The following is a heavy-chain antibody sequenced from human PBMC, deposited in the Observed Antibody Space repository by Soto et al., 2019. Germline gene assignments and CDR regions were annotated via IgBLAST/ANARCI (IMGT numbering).Heavy chain of an antibody. Sequence: ASVKVSCKASGYTFTGYYMHWVRQAPGQGLEWMGWINPNSGGTNYAQKFQGWVTMTRDTSISTAYMELSSLRSEDTAVYYCARSAGKYYDFWSGPHNWFDPWGQGTLVTVSS. D-gene: IGHD3-3*01. CDR1: GYTFTGYY. V-gene: IGHV1-2*04. CDR2: INPNSGGT. CDR3: ARSAGKYYDFWSGPHNWFDP. J-gene: IGHJ5*02.